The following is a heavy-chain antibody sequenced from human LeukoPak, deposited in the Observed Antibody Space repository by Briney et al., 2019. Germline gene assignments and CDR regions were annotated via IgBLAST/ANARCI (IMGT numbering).Heavy chain of an antibody. D-gene: IGHD5-18*01. Sequence: SETLSLTCTVSAGSISSFYWRWIRPPPGKGLEWFGYIYNSGSNNYNPSLKSGATISEKTSSTHFSLKLSSVTAADTAVYYCARGDRLVDTAMVPLPGYFDLWGRGTLVTVSS. V-gene: IGHV4-59*01. CDR3: ARGDRLVDTAMVPLPGYFDL. CDR2: IYNSGSN. J-gene: IGHJ2*01. CDR1: AGSISSFY.